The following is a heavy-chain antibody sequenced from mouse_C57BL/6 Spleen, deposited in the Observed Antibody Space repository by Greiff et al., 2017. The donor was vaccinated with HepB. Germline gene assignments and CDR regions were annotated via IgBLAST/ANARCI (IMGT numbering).Heavy chain of an antibody. CDR1: GFTFSDYG. D-gene: IGHD2-10*01. CDR2: ISSGSSTI. CDR3: ARGNPYNLYAMDY. Sequence: EVQLVESGGGLVKPGGSLKLSCAASGFTFSDYGMHWVRQAPEKGLEWVAYISSGSSTIYYADTVKGRFTISRDNAKNTLFLQMTSLGSEDTDMYYCARGNPYNLYAMDYWSQGTSVTVCS. J-gene: IGHJ4*01. V-gene: IGHV5-17*01.